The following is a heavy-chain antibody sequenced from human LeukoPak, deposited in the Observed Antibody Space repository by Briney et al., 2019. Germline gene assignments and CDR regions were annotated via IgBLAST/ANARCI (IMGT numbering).Heavy chain of an antibody. CDR1: GYTFTGYY. CDR2: INPNSGGT. D-gene: IGHD6-19*01. V-gene: IGHV1-2*02. CDR3: ARVDVAGASDFDY. Sequence: ASVKVSCKASGYTFTGYYMHWVRQAPGQGLEWMGWINPNSGGTNYAQKFQGRVTMTRDTSISTAYMELSRLRSDDTAVYYCARVDVAGASDFDYWGQGTLVTVSS. J-gene: IGHJ4*02.